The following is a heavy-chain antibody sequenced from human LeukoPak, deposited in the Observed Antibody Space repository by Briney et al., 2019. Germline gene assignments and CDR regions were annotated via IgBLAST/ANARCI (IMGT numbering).Heavy chain of an antibody. D-gene: IGHD2-2*01. CDR3: ARLTDIVVVPAAILDY. CDR1: GGSITITNYY. V-gene: IGHV4-39*07. CDR2: IYHDGST. J-gene: IGHJ4*02. Sequence: SETLSLTCTVSGGSITITNYYWGWIRQPPGKGLEWVGNIYHDGSTYYNPSLKSRVTISVDTSKNQFSLKLTSVTAADTAVYYCARLTDIVVVPAAILDYWGQGTLVTVSS.